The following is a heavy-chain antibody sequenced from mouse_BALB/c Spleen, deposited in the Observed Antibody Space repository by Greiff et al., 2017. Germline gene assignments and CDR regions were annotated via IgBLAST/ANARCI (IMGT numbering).Heavy chain of an antibody. D-gene: IGHD2-14*01. CDR2: ISNGGGST. J-gene: IGHJ2*01. Sequence: EVQLVESGGGLVQPGGSLKLSCAASGFTFSSYTMSWVRQTPEKRLEWVAYISNGGGSTYYPDSVKGRFTIYRDIARNILYLQMSSLRSEDTAMYYCARGVYRYDPFDYGGQGTTLTVSS. CDR1: GFTFSSYT. V-gene: IGHV5-12-2*01. CDR3: ARGVYRYDPFDY.